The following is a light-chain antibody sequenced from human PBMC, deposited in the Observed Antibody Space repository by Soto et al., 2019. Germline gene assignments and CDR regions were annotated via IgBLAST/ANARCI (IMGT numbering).Light chain of an antibody. CDR3: HQYDSYSQT. Sequence: DIQMTQSPSTLSASVGDRVTITCRASQTIGTWLAWYQQKPGKAPKLLIYKASTLESGVPSRFSGSGSETEFTLTISSLQPDDFATYYCHQYDSYSQTFGQGTKVEIE. J-gene: IGKJ1*01. V-gene: IGKV1-5*03. CDR1: QTIGTW. CDR2: KAS.